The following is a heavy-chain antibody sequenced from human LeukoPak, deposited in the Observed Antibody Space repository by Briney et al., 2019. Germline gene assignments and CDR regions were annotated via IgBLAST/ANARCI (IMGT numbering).Heavy chain of an antibody. Sequence: SETLSLTCTVSGGSISSYYWSWIRQPPGKGLEWIGYIYYSGSTNYNPSLKSRVTISVDTSKNQFSLKLSSVTAADTAVYYCARSGQLVPENPFDYWGQGTLVTVSS. V-gene: IGHV4-59*01. CDR1: GGSISSYY. J-gene: IGHJ4*02. D-gene: IGHD6-13*01. CDR3: ARSGQLVPENPFDY. CDR2: IYYSGST.